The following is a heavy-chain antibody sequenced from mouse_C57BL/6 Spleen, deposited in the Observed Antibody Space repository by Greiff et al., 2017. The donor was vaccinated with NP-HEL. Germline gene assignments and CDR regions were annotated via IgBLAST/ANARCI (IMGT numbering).Heavy chain of an antibody. D-gene: IGHD1-1*01. Sequence: EVKLMESGGGLVKPGGSLKLSCAASGFTFSSYAMSWVRQTPEKRLEWVATISDGGSYTYYPDNVKGRFTISRDNAKNNLYLQMSHLKSEDTAMYYCARGTVVAYWYFDVWGTGTTVTVSS. J-gene: IGHJ1*03. V-gene: IGHV5-4*03. CDR2: ISDGGSYT. CDR3: ARGTVVAYWYFDV. CDR1: GFTFSSYA.